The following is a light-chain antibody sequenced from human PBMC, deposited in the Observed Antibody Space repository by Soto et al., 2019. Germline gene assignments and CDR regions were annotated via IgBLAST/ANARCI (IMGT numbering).Light chain of an antibody. CDR1: QSVSSSY. CDR2: GAS. CDR3: QQYGSSPLFS. V-gene: IGKV3-20*01. J-gene: IGKJ3*01. Sequence: EIVLTQSPGTLSLSPGDRATLSCRASQSVSSSYLAWYQQKPGQAPRLLIYGASNRATGIPARFSGSGFGTDFTLIISRLEPEDFAVYYCQQYGSSPLFSFGPETKVDVK.